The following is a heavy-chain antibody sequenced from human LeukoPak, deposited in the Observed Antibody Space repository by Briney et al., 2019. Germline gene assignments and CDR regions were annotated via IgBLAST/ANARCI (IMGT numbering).Heavy chain of an antibody. D-gene: IGHD5-12*01. J-gene: IGHJ5*02. V-gene: IGHV3-64D*06. CDR1: GFTFSSYA. CDR2: ISSNGGST. CDR3: VKDGRPVVGGYDPNWFDP. Sequence: PGGPLRLSCSASGFTFSSYAMHWVRQAPGKGLEYVSAISSNGGSTYYADSVKGRFTISRDNSKNTLYLQMSSLRAEDTAVYYCVKDGRPVVGGYDPNWFDPWGQGTLVTVSS.